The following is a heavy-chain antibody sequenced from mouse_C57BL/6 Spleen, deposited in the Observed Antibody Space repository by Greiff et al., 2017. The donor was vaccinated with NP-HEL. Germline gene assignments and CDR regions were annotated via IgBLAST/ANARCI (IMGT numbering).Heavy chain of an antibody. J-gene: IGHJ3*01. V-gene: IGHV1-52*01. CDR3: ARGHYYGSSPWFAY. Sequence: QVQLQQSGAELVRPGSSVKLSCKASGYTFTSYWMHWVKQRPIQGLEWIGNIDPSDSETHYNQKFKDKATLTVDKSSSTAYMQLSSLTSEDSAVYYCARGHYYGSSPWFAYWGQGTLVTVSA. D-gene: IGHD1-1*01. CDR2: IDPSDSET. CDR1: GYTFTSYW.